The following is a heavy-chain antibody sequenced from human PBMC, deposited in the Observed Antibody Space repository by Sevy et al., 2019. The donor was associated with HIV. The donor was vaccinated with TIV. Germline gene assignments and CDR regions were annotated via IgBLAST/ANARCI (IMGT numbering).Heavy chain of an antibody. D-gene: IGHD2-2*02. CDR2: IKEDGSEK. V-gene: IGHV3-7*01. Sequence: GESLKISCAASGFTFSNAWMSWVRQAPGKGLEWVADIKEDGSEKYYVDSVKGRFTISRDNAKKSLYLQMNNLRAEDTAVYYCARDAGYCSSTSCYRGDYFDYWGQGTLVTVSS. CDR1: GFTFSNAW. CDR3: ARDAGYCSSTSCYRGDYFDY. J-gene: IGHJ4*02.